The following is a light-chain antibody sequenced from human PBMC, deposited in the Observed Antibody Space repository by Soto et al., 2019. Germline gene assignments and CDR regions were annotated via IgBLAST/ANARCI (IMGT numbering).Light chain of an antibody. Sequence: DIPMTQSPSSVSASVGDRVTITCRASQDISRWLAWYQQKPGKAPKLLIYTASTLETGVPLRFSGSGSGTDFTLTITNLQPEDFATYFCQQVNSLPLTFGGGTKVEI. J-gene: IGKJ4*01. CDR3: QQVNSLPLT. V-gene: IGKV1D-12*01. CDR2: TAS. CDR1: QDISRW.